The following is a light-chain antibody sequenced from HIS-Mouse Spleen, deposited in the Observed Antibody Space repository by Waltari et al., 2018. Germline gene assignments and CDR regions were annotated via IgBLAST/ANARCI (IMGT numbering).Light chain of an antibody. J-gene: IGKJ4*01. V-gene: IGKV1-27*01. CDR2: ASS. Sequence: DIQMTQSPSPLPASVGDRVTITSRATQGISNSLAWYQQKPGKVPKLLIYASSTSQSGDPSRFSGSGSETDFTLTISNLQPEDVATYYWQKYNSALTFGGGTKVEMK. CDR1: QGISNS. CDR3: QKYNSALT.